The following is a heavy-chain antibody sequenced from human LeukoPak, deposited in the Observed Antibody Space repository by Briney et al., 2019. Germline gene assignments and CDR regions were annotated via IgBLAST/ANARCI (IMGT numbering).Heavy chain of an antibody. D-gene: IGHD1-26*01. CDR3: ARDLGRPRGQNHDGDAFDI. V-gene: IGHV3-53*01. CDR2: IYISGNT. J-gene: IGHJ3*02. CDR1: GFPFSSYY. Sequence: GGSLRLSCASSGFPFSSYYMSWVRQAPGKGLEWVSNIYISGNTKYSDSVKGRFTISRDKSKKTLDLQMNSLRVEDTAVYYCARDLGRPRGQNHDGDAFDIWGQGTMRTVSS.